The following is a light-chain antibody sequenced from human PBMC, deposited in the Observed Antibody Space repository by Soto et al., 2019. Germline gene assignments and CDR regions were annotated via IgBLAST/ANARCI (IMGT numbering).Light chain of an antibody. CDR3: HTYNSAPVIT. J-gene: IGKJ5*01. CDR1: QGISNY. CDR2: AAS. V-gene: IGKV1-27*01. Sequence: DIQMTQSPSSLSASVGDRVTITCRASQGISNYLAWYQQKPGKVPKLLIYAASTLQSGVPSRFSGGGSGTDFNITISSLQPEDVATYYCHTYNSAPVITFGQGTRLEIK.